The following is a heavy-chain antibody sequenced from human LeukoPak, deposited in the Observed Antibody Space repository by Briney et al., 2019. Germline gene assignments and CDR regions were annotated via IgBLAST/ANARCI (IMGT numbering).Heavy chain of an antibody. D-gene: IGHD6-19*01. V-gene: IGHV4-59*01. J-gene: IGHJ4*02. CDR1: GGSISSYY. Sequence: SETLSLTCTVSGGSISSYYWSWIRQPPGKGLEWVGYIYYSGSTNYDPSLKSRVTISVDTSKNQFSLKLSSVTAADTAVYYCARGYSSGWSDYWGQGTLVTVSS. CDR2: IYYSGST. CDR3: ARGYSSGWSDY.